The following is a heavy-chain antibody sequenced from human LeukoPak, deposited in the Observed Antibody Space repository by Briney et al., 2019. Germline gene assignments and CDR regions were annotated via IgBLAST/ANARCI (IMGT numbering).Heavy chain of an antibody. Sequence: GVSVKVSCNASGYTFTSFGISWVRQAPGQGLEWMGWISGYNDNTNYAKKFQGRVTMTADTSTSTAYMELRSLRSDDTAVYYCARDGTTTEDYWGQGTLVTVSS. CDR2: ISGYNDNT. J-gene: IGHJ4*02. CDR1: GYTFTSFG. D-gene: IGHD1/OR15-1a*01. CDR3: ARDGTTTEDY. V-gene: IGHV1-18*01.